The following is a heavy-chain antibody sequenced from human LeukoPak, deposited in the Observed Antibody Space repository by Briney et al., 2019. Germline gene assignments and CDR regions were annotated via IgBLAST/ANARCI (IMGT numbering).Heavy chain of an antibody. CDR2: ISGNGGST. CDR1: GFTFTNHA. J-gene: IGHJ6*03. Sequence: GGXLRLSCAASGFTFTNHAMQWVRQAPGKGLEYVSAISGNGGSTYYANSVKGRFTISRDNYKKRVYLQMGSLRPVDMAVYYCARAGVVRYVAWLINYYMDVWGKGTTVTVSS. CDR3: ARAGVVRYVAWLINYYMDV. V-gene: IGHV3-64*01. D-gene: IGHD3-9*01.